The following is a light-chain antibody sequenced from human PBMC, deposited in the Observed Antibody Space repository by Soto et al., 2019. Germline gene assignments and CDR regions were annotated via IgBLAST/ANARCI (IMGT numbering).Light chain of an antibody. CDR2: AAS. CDR3: LQYLSCQRT. J-gene: IGKJ1*01. V-gene: IGKV3-15*01. Sequence: EIVMTQSPATLSVSPWERATLSCRASQNVRSNLAWYQQKPGQAPRLLIYAASTRATGIPARFSGSGSGTEITLIISRLETEGYGVYYCLQYLSCQRTFGQGT. CDR1: QNVRSN.